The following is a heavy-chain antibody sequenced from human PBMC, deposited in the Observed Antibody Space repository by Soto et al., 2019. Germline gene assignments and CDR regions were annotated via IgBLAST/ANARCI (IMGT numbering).Heavy chain of an antibody. CDR1: GFTFDNYD. V-gene: IGHV3-20*01. Sequence: EVQLVESGGGVIRPGGSLRLSCAASGFTFDNYDMSWVRQVPGKGLEWVCGINWDGSSTGYADSVKGRFTISRDDTKNALFLQMHSLRAEDTALYDCGRVLRTGIVVGDYWGQGTLVTVSS. CDR3: GRVLRTGIVVGDY. D-gene: IGHD3-22*01. J-gene: IGHJ4*02. CDR2: INWDGSST.